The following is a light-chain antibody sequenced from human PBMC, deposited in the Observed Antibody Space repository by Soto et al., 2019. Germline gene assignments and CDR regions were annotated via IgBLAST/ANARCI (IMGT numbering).Light chain of an antibody. J-gene: IGLJ1*01. CDR3: CSYVGSYTSYV. CDR2: DVT. Sequence: QSALTQPRSVSGSPGQSVTISCTGTSSDVGGYNFVSWYQQHPGKAPKFMIYDVTKRPSGVPDRFSGSKSGNTASLTISGLQAEDEADYYCCSYVGSYTSYVFGTVTKLTVL. V-gene: IGLV2-11*01. CDR1: SSDVGGYNF.